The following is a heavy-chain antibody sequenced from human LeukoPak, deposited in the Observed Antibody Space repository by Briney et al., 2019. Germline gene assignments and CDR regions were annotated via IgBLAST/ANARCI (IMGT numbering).Heavy chain of an antibody. Sequence: GGSLRLSCAASGFTFSSYGMHWVRQAPGKGLEWVAFIRCDGSNKYYADSVKGRFTISRDNSKNTLYLQMNSLRAEDTAVYYCARDQWSDYWGQGTLVTVSS. D-gene: IGHD2-15*01. CDR1: GFTFSSYG. V-gene: IGHV3-30*02. J-gene: IGHJ4*02. CDR3: ARDQWSDY. CDR2: IRCDGSNK.